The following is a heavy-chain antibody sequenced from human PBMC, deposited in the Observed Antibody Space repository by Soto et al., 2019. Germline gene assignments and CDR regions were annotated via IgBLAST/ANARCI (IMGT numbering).Heavy chain of an antibody. CDR2: VNPADSYT. Sequence: VESLKISCTTSGNSFTSYWICCCLQMPVKVLEWVGIVNPADSYTTYSPSFEGHVTISADNPVRTAYLQWRSLKASDTAMYYCALKRLGYCTNGTCFSGYFDSWGRGTLVTVSS. J-gene: IGHJ4*02. V-gene: IGHV5-51*01. CDR1: GNSFTSYW. CDR3: ALKRLGYCTNGTCFSGYFDS. D-gene: IGHD2-8*01.